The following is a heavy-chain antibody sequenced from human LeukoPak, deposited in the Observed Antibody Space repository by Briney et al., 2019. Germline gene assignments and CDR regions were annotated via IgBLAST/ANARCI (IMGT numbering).Heavy chain of an antibody. J-gene: IGHJ4*02. CDR3: AKGDIVVVVAAGGLDY. V-gene: IGHV3-23*01. D-gene: IGHD2-15*01. CDR2: ISGSGGST. Sequence: GGSLRLSYAASGFTFSTYAMSWVRQAPGKGLEWVSAISGSGGSTYSADSVKGRFTISRDNSKNTLYLQMNSLRAEDTAVYYCAKGDIVVVVAAGGLDYWGQGTLVTVSS. CDR1: GFTFSTYA.